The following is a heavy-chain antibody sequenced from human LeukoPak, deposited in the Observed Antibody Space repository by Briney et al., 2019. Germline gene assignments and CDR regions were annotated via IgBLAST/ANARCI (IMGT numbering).Heavy chain of an antibody. Sequence: SETLSLTCSVDGGSFTGYYWTWIRQAPGKGLEWIGEINHRESSNYNPSLKSRVTLSIDTSKKPVALHLTSLTAAATAVYYCARVTGYGGDSLRYWGQGTLVTISS. V-gene: IGHV4-34*01. J-gene: IGHJ4*02. CDR3: ARVTGYGGDSLRY. CDR1: GGSFTGYY. CDR2: INHRESS. D-gene: IGHD4-23*01.